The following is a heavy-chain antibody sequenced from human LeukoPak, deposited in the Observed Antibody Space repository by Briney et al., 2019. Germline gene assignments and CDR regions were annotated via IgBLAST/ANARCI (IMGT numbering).Heavy chain of an antibody. V-gene: IGHV4-4*07. CDR2: IYTSGST. D-gene: IGHD6-13*01. J-gene: IGHJ4*02. Sequence: SETLSLTCTVSGGSISSYYWSWIRQPAGKGLEWIGRIYTSGSTNYNPSLKSRVTMSVDTSKNQFSLKLSSVTAADTAVYYCARVSIEDIAAAGTFIDYWGQGTLVTVSS. CDR3: ARVSIEDIAAAGTFIDY. CDR1: GGSISSYY.